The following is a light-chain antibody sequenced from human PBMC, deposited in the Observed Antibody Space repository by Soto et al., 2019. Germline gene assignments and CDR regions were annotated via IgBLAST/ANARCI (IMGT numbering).Light chain of an antibody. CDR2: DAS. Sequence: IVLTQSPATLSLSPLEIATLSFMASQSISSYLAWYQQKPGQAPRLLIYDASNRATGIPARFSGSGSGTDFTLTISSLEPQDFAVYYCQQRSNWLITFGQGTRLEIK. V-gene: IGKV3-11*01. CDR3: QQRSNWLIT. J-gene: IGKJ5*01. CDR1: QSISSY.